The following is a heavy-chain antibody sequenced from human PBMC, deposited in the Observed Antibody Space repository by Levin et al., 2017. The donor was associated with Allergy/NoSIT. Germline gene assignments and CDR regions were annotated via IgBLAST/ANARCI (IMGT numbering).Heavy chain of an antibody. CDR3: ARLLYRRSYYYYCCMDV. Sequence: ASETLSLTCTVSSGSINSNYYWGWLRQPPGKGLEWIAGVSYSSSTYYNPSFKGRVTISLDTSKNQFSLWLTFLTAADTATYYCARLLYRRSYYYYCCMDVWGRGTTVTVSS. CDR2: VSYSSST. CDR1: SGSINSNYY. D-gene: IGHD4-11*01. V-gene: IGHV4-39*01. J-gene: IGHJ6*02.